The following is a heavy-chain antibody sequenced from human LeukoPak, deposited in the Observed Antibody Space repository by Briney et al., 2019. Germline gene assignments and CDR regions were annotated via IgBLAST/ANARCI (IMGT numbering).Heavy chain of an antibody. Sequence: GKSLRLSCAASGFTFDDYAMHWVRQAPGKGLEWVSGISWNSGSIGYADSVKGRFTISRDNAKNSLYLQMNSLRAEDTALYYCAKVAGYCSGGSCYYYYGMDVWGQGTTVTVSS. J-gene: IGHJ6*02. CDR3: AKVAGYCSGGSCYYYYGMDV. V-gene: IGHV3-9*01. CDR2: ISWNSGSI. D-gene: IGHD2-15*01. CDR1: GFTFDDYA.